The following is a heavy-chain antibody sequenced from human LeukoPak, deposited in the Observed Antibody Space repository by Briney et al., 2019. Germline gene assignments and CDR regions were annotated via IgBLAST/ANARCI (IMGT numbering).Heavy chain of an antibody. CDR2: INHDGSSI. J-gene: IGHJ4*02. CDR3: ANLGPPGRDHYLES. V-gene: IGHV3-7*01. CDR1: GFTFTAYW. D-gene: IGHD5-24*01. Sequence: SGGSLRLSCAASGFTFTAYWMGWVRQAPGKGPEWVANINHDGSSIYFVDSVKGRFTISRDNAKNSLYLQMNSLRDEDTAVYYCANLGPPGRDHYLESWGQGTLVTVSS.